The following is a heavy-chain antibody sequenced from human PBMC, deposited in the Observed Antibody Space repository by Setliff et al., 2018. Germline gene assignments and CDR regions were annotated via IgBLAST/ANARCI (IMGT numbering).Heavy chain of an antibody. D-gene: IGHD6-19*01. CDR1: GFTVSSNY. V-gene: IGHV3-53*01. J-gene: IGHJ2*01. CDR3: AKDSSGWPYWYFDL. Sequence: GGSLRLSCAASGFTVSSNYMSWVRQAPGKGLEWVSVIYSGGSTYYADSVKGRFTISRHNSKNTLYLQMNSLRAEDTAVYYCAKDSSGWPYWYFDLWGRGTLVTVSS. CDR2: IYSGGST.